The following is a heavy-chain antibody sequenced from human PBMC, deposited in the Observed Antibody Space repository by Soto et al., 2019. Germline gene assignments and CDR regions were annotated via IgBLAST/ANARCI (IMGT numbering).Heavy chain of an antibody. J-gene: IGHJ4*02. V-gene: IGHV1-3*01. CDR3: ARDQGYYDSSGYYELYFDY. D-gene: IGHD3-22*01. Sequence: GASVKVSCKASGYTFTSYAMHWVRQAPGQRLEWMGWINAGNGNTKYSQKFQGRVTITRDTSASTAYMELSSLRSEDTAVYYCARDQGYYDSSGYYELYFDYWGQGTLVTVYS. CDR1: GYTFTSYA. CDR2: INAGNGNT.